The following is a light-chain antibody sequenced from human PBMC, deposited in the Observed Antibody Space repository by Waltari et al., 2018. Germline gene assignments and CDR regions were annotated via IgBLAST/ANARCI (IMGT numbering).Light chain of an antibody. CDR2: SAS. Sequence: IQMTQSPSSLSASVGDRVTINCRASQNIFNYLSWYHQKPGKAPTFLISSASILQSGVPSRFGGSGFGTDFALTITGLQPEDFGTYYCQQTASAPITFGRGTKVDIK. CDR1: QNIFNY. V-gene: IGKV1-39*01. CDR3: QQTASAPIT. J-gene: IGKJ1*01.